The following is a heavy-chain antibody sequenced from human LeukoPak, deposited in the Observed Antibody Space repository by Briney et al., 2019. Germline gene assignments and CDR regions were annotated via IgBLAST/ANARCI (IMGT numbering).Heavy chain of an antibody. CDR3: ARMENSSGWPFDY. D-gene: IGHD6-19*01. CDR2: INHSGST. Sequence: PSETLSLTCAVYGGSFSGYYWSWIRHPPGKGLEWIGEINHSGSTNYNPSLKSRVTISVDTSKNQFSLKLSSVTAADTAVYYCARMENSSGWPFDYWGQGTLVTVSS. V-gene: IGHV4-34*01. J-gene: IGHJ4*02. CDR1: GGSFSGYY.